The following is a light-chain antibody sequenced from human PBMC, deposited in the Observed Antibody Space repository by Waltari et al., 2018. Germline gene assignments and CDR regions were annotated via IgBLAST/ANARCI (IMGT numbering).Light chain of an antibody. CDR3: CSYAGSYTEV. CDR1: SSDVGGYDY. CDR2: GVT. V-gene: IGLV2-11*01. J-gene: IGLJ1*01. Sequence: QSALTQPRSVSGSPGQSVTISCPGTSSDVGGYDYVSWYQQQSAKAPKLIIFGVTERPSGVPDRFSGSKPGNTASLTISGLQSEDEADYYCCSYAGSYTEVFGTGTTVTVL.